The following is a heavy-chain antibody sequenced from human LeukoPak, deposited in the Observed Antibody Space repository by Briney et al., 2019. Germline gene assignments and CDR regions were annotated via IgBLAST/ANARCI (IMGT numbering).Heavy chain of an antibody. CDR1: GGTFSSYA. Sequence: SVKVSCKASGGTFSSYAISWVREAPGQGLEWMGGIIPIFGTANYAQKFQGRVTITTDESTSTAYMELSSLRSEDTAVYYCARSGSITIFGVASLDYWGQGTLVTVSS. J-gene: IGHJ4*02. D-gene: IGHD3-3*01. CDR3: ARSGSITIFGVASLDY. CDR2: IIPIFGTA. V-gene: IGHV1-69*05.